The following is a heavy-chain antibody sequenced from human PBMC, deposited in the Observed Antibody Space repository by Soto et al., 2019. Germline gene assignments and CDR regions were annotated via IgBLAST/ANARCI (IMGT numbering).Heavy chain of an antibody. CDR2: ISGSGGST. Sequence: GGSLRLSCAASGFTFSSYAMSWVRQAPGKGLEWVSSISGSGGSTYYADSVKGRFTISRDNSKNTLYLQMNSLRAEDTAVYYCAKLTMIVVVXRGFAFDIWGQGTMATVSS. V-gene: IGHV3-23*01. J-gene: IGHJ3*02. D-gene: IGHD3-22*01. CDR1: GFTFSSYA. CDR3: AKLTMIVVVXRGFAFDI.